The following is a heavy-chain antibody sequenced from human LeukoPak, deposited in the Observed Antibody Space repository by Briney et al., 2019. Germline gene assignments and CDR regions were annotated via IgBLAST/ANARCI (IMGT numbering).Heavy chain of an antibody. Sequence: GASVKVSCKASGYTFTSYDMNWVRQAPGQGLEWMGWISTNTGNPTYAQGFTGRFVFSLDTSVSTAYLQICSLKAEDTAVYYCARFYYDSSGYYYGPLFYWGQGTLVTVSS. J-gene: IGHJ4*02. D-gene: IGHD3-22*01. CDR3: ARFYYDSSGYYYGPLFY. CDR2: ISTNTGNP. CDR1: GYTFTSYD. V-gene: IGHV7-4-1*01.